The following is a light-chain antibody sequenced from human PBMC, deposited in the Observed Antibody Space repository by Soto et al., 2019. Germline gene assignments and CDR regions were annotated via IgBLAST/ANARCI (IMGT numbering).Light chain of an antibody. CDR2: GTN. CDR1: RSNIGAGYD. Sequence: QTVVTQPPSVSGAPGQRVTISCTGSRSNIGAGYDVHWYQQLPGTAPKLLIYGTNNRPSGVPDRFSGSKSGMSASLAITGLQAADEANYDCQSYDNSLSGSRVFGGGTQLTVL. CDR3: QSYDNSLSGSRV. J-gene: IGLJ3*02. V-gene: IGLV1-40*01.